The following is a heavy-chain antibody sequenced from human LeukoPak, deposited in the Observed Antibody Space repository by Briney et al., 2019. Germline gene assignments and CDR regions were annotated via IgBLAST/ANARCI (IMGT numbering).Heavy chain of an antibody. D-gene: IGHD3-10*01. CDR2: ISWNSGSI. CDR3: AKGFSSFDI. CDR1: GFTFDAYA. V-gene: IGHV3-9*01. J-gene: IGHJ3*02. Sequence: GGSLRLSCAASGFTFDAYAMHWVRQAPGKGLEWVSGISWNSGSIGYADSVKGRFTISRDNAKNSLYLQMNSLRAEDTALYYCAKGFSSFDIWGQGTMVTVSS.